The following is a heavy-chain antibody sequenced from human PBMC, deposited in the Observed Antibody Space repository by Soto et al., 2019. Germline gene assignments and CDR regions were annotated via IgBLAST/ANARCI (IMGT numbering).Heavy chain of an antibody. J-gene: IGHJ6*02. CDR1: GFTFSSYD. CDR2: IGTAGDT. D-gene: IGHD3-3*01. V-gene: IGHV3-13*01. Sequence: GGSLRLSCAASGFTFSSYDMHWVRQATGKGLEWVSAIGTAGDTYYPGSVKGRFTISRENAKNSLYLQMNSLRAEDTAVYYCARDRSDFWSGYNSPHYYGMDVWGQGTTVTVSS. CDR3: ARDRSDFWSGYNSPHYYGMDV.